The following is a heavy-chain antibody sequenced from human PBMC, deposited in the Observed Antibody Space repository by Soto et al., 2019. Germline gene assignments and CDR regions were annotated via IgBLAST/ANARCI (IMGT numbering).Heavy chain of an antibody. CDR2: INSDGSST. V-gene: IGHV3-74*01. Sequence: EVQLVESGGGLVQPGGSLRLSCAASGFTFSSYWIHWVRQAPGKGLVWVSRINSDGSSTTYADSVKGRFTISRDNAKNTLYLARTSLRGGDTAVYYCARGSREVVPAAIDYWGQGTLVTVSS. CDR1: GFTFSSYW. J-gene: IGHJ4*02. CDR3: ARGSREVVPAAIDY. D-gene: IGHD2-2*01.